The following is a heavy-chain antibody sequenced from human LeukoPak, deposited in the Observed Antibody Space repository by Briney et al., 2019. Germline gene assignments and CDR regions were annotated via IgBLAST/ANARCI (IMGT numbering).Heavy chain of an antibody. CDR3: ARATSGWPPRGLYYFDY. J-gene: IGHJ4*02. Sequence: TSETLSLTCTVSGGSISSGDYYWSWIRQPPGKGLEWIGYIYYSGSTNYNPSLKSRVTISVDTSKNQFSLKPSSVIAADTAVYYCARATSGWPPRGLYYFDYWGQGTLVTVSS. D-gene: IGHD6-19*01. CDR1: GGSISSGDYY. CDR2: IYYSGST. V-gene: IGHV4-61*08.